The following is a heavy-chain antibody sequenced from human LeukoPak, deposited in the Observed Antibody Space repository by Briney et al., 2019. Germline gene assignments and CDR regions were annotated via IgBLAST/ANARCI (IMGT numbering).Heavy chain of an antibody. V-gene: IGHV4-34*01. Sequence: SETLSLTCSVYGGSFSGYYWSWIRQPPGKGLEWIGYIYHIGYISQSGNIYQNPSLKSRVTISLDTSRNQFSLKLSSVTAADTAVYYCARSPLAFYDSSGYPRVWFDPWGQGTLVTVSS. CDR1: GGSFSGYY. D-gene: IGHD3-22*01. J-gene: IGHJ5*02. CDR2: IYHIGYISQSGNI. CDR3: ARSPLAFYDSSGYPRVWFDP.